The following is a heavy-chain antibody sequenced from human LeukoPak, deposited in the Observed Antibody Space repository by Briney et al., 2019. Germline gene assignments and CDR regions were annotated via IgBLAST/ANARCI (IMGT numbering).Heavy chain of an antibody. CDR1: GYTFTAYS. CDR2: INPNSGGT. J-gene: IGHJ6*02. V-gene: IGHV1-2*04. CDR3: ARASSGWYYHYYGMDV. Sequence: ASVKVSCKASGYTFTAYSLHWVRQAPGQGLEWMGWINPNSGGTNFAQKFQGWVTMTRDTSISTAYMVLSRLKSDDTAVYYCARASSGWYYHYYGMDVWGQGTPVTVSS. D-gene: IGHD6-19*01.